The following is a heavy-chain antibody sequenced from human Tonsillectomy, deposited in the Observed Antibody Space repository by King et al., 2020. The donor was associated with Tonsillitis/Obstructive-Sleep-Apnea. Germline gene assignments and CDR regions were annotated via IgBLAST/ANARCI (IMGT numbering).Heavy chain of an antibody. D-gene: IGHD3-16*01. Sequence: VQLVESGGGLVQPGGSLRLSCAASGITFCSYAMSWVRQAPGKGLEWVSVLCGSGFNTDYADSVKGRFTISRANSRNTVYLQMNSLRAEDTAVYYCAKAGGNHGWGSYGYFQHWGQGTLVTVSS. CDR3: AKAGGNHGWGSYGYFQH. J-gene: IGHJ1*01. CDR1: GITFCSYA. V-gene: IGHV3-23*04. CDR2: LCGSGFNT.